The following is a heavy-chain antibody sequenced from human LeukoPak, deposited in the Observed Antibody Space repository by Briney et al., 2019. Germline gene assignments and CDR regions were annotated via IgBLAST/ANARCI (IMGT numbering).Heavy chain of an antibody. V-gene: IGHV3-21*01. J-gene: IGHJ4*02. CDR3: ARDSHGSGIYY. CDR1: GFTFGDYS. Sequence: GGSLRLSCAASGFTFGDYSMNWGRQAPGKGLEGVSTISSSSSYIYYAASVEGRFTISRDNAKSSLSLQMNSLSAEDTAVYYCARDSHGSGIYYWGQGTLVTVSS. CDR2: ISSSSSYI. D-gene: IGHD3-10*01.